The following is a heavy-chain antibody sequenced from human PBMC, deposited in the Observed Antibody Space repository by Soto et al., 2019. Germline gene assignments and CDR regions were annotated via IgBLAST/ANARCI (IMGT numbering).Heavy chain of an antibody. Sequence: GASVKVSCKVSGYTLTELSMHWVRQAPGKGLEWMGGFDPEDGETIYAQKFQGRVTMTEDTSTDTAYMELSSLRSEDTAVYYCATGSIFGVVSPAYYYYYGMDVWGQGTTVTVSS. J-gene: IGHJ6*02. CDR1: GYTLTELS. D-gene: IGHD3-3*01. CDR3: ATGSIFGVVSPAYYYYYGMDV. CDR2: FDPEDGET. V-gene: IGHV1-24*01.